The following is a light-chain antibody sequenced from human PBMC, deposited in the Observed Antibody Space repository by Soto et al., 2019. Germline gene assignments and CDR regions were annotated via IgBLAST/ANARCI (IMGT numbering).Light chain of an antibody. V-gene: IGLV6-57*04. CDR1: SGSIASNY. J-gene: IGLJ2*01. Sequence: NFMLTQPHSVSESPGKTVTISCTRSSGSIASNYVQWYQQRPGSAPTTVIYEDNQRPSGVPDRFSGSIGSSSNSASLTISGLKTEDEADYYCQSYDSSIVVFGGGTKVTVL. CDR2: EDN. CDR3: QSYDSSIVV.